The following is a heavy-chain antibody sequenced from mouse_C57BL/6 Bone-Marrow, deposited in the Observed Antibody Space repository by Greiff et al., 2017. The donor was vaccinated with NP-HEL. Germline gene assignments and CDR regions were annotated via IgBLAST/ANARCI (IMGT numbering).Heavy chain of an antibody. CDR1: GFSLTSYA. J-gene: IGHJ3*01. CDR3: ATSLYYDYDGFAY. V-gene: IGHV2-9-1*01. D-gene: IGHD2-4*01. Sequence: VQRVESGPGLVAPSQSLSITCTVSGFSLTSYAISWVRQPPGKGLEWLGVIWTGGGTNYNSALKSRLSISKDNSKSQVFLKMNSLQTDDTARYYCATSLYYDYDGFAYWGQGTLVTVSA. CDR2: IWTGGGT.